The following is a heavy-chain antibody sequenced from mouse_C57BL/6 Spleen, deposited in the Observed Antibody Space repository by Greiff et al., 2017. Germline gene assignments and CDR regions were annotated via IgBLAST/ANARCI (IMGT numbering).Heavy chain of an antibody. V-gene: IGHV1-15*01. CDR3: SRTSITTVVAWFAY. Sequence: VQRVESGAELVRPGASVTLSCKASGYTFTDYEMHWVKQTPVHGLEWIGAIDPETGGTAYNQKFKGKAILTADKASSTAYMELRSLTSEDSAVYYCSRTSITTVVAWFAYWGQGTLVTVSA. CDR2: IDPETGGT. D-gene: IGHD1-1*01. CDR1: GYTFTDYE. J-gene: IGHJ3*01.